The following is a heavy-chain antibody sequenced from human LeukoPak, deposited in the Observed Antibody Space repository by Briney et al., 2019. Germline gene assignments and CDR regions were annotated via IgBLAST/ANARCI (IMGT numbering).Heavy chain of an antibody. J-gene: IGHJ6*03. Sequence: SETLSLTCTVTGGSMSRNYWSWIRQPPGKGLEWIAYIYYSGSTNYTPSLKSRVTISVDTSKNQFSLKVSSVTAADTAVYYCARDVRAARLSDYYYYMDVWGKGTTVTVSS. D-gene: IGHD6-6*01. CDR1: GGSMSRNY. V-gene: IGHV4-59*01. CDR2: IYYSGST. CDR3: ARDVRAARLSDYYYYMDV.